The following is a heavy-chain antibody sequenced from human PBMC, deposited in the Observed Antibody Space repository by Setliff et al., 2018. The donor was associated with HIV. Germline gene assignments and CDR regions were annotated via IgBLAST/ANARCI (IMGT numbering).Heavy chain of an antibody. CDR3: ARVFPHPYGNSWFDT. V-gene: IGHV4-59*11. D-gene: IGHD3-16*01. CDR2: IYNSG. CDR1: GGSIGSHY. Sequence: ETLSLTCSVSGGSIGSHYWSWIRQPPGKGLEWIGYIYNSGNYNPSLKSRVIMAVDTSKNEFSLKLSSVTAADTAVYYCARVFPHPYGNSWFDTWGQGSLVTVSS. J-gene: IGHJ5*02.